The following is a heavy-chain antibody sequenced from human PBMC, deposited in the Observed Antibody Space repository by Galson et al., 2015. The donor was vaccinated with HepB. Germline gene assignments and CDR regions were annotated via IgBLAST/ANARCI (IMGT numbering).Heavy chain of an antibody. Sequence: SLRLSCAASGFTFSTYSMNWVRQAPGKGLERISSISSGSSYIYYADSVRGRFTISRDNAKNSLYLQMSSLRAEDTAVYSCARDYAGGNSRGVYYSLDVWGQGTTVTVSS. V-gene: IGHV3-21*01. CDR1: GFTFSTYS. J-gene: IGHJ6*02. CDR2: ISSGSSYI. CDR3: ARDYAGGNSRGVYYSLDV. D-gene: IGHD4-23*01.